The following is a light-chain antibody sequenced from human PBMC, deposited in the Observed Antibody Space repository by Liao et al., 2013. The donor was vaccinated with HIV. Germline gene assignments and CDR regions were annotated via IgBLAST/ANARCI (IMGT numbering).Light chain of an antibody. V-gene: IGLV3-25*03. CDR1: ALPKQY. Sequence: YELTQPPSMSVSPGQTARITCSGDALPKQYVYWYQQKPGQAPVLVIYKDNERPSGIPERFSGSSSGTKVTLTIAGVQAEDEADYYCQSADSSGACVFGGGTKLTVL. CDR2: KDN. J-gene: IGLJ3*02. CDR3: QSADSSGACV.